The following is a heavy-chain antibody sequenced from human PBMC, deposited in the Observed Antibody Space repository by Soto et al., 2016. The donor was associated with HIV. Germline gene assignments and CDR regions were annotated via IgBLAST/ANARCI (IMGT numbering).Heavy chain of an antibody. J-gene: IGHJ3*02. CDR1: GFSFSNYA. V-gene: IGHV3-23*01. D-gene: IGHD1-26*01. CDR3: VKDMTWXPDAFDI. CDR2: ISGSGEST. Sequence: EVRLLESGGGLVQPGGSLRLSCAASGFSFSNYAMTWVRQAPGKGLEWVSAISGSGESTYYADSVKGRFTISRDNSKNTLYLQMNSLRAEDTAVYYCVKDMTWXPDAFDIWGQGTMVTVSS.